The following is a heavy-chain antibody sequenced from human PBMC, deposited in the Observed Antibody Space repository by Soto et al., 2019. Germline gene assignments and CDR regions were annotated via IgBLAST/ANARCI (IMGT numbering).Heavy chain of an antibody. CDR1: GGSFSGYY. CDR2: INHSGST. J-gene: IGHJ6*03. V-gene: IGHV4-34*01. D-gene: IGHD2-2*01. Sequence: SETLSLTCAVYGGSFSGYYWSWIRQPPGKGLEWIGEINHSGSTNYNPSLKSRVTISVDTSKNQFSLKLSSVTAADTAVYYCARGIRGYCSSTSCPKYYYYYMDVWGKGTTVTVSS. CDR3: ARGIRGYCSSTSCPKYYYYYMDV.